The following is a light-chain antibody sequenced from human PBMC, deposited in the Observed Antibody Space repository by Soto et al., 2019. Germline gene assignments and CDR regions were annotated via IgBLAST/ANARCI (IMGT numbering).Light chain of an antibody. CDR3: QQYNDWPRT. J-gene: IGKJ1*01. Sequence: EIVMTQSPATLSVSPGERGTLSCRASQSVSTNLAWYQQKPGPAPSLLIYGTSTRATGIPARFSGSGSWTEFTLTISSLQSEDFAVYYCQQYNDWPRTVGQGTKVEIK. CDR2: GTS. CDR1: QSVSTN. V-gene: IGKV3-15*01.